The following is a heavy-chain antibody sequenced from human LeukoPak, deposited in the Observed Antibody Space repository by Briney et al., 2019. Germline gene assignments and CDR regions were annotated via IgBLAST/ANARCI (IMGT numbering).Heavy chain of an antibody. V-gene: IGHV3-23*01. CDR2: ISGSGGST. J-gene: IGHJ6*02. CDR1: GFTFSSYA. Sequence: GGSLRLSCAASGFTFSSYAMSWVRQAPGKGLEWVSAISGSGGSTYYADSVKGRFTISRDNSKNTLYLQMDSLRAEDTAVYYCAKAKVWDYYGMDVWGQGTTVTVSS. D-gene: IGHD7-27*01. CDR3: AKAKVWDYYGMDV.